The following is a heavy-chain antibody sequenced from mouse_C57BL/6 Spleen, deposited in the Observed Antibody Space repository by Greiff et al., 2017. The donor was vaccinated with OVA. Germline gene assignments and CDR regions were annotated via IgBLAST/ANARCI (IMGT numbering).Heavy chain of an antibody. CDR2: INPGSGGT. J-gene: IGHJ4*01. CDR3: AREAYYYGSSYNYAMDY. D-gene: IGHD1-1*01. CDR1: GYAFTNYL. V-gene: IGHV1-54*01. Sequence: VHLVESGAELVRPGTSVKVSCKASGYAFTNYLIEWVKQRPGQGLEWIGVINPGSGGTNYNEKFKGKATLTADKSSSTAYMQLSSLTSEDSAVYFCAREAYYYGSSYNYAMDYWGQGTSVTVSS.